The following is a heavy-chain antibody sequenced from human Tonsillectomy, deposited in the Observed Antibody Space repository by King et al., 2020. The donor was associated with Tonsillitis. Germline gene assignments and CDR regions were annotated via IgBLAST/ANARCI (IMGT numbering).Heavy chain of an antibody. CDR2: IVVDSGNT. CDR3: VAGSVGATSVGAFDI. D-gene: IGHD1-26*01. J-gene: IGHJ3*02. V-gene: IGHV1-58*02. CDR1: GFSFTSSA. Sequence: QLVESGPEVKKPGTSVKVSCKASGFSFTSSAMQWVRQARGQRLEWIGWIVVDSGNTNYAQKFQERVTITRDVSTSTAYMELSSLRSEDTAVYYCVAGSVGATSVGAFDIWGQGTMVTVSS.